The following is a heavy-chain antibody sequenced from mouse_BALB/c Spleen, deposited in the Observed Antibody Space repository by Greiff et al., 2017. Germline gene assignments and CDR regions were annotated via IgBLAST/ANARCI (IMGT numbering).Heavy chain of an antibody. CDR1: GYAFTNYL. Sequence: QVQLQQSGAELVRPGTSVKVSCKASGYAFTNYLIEWVKQRPGQGLEWIGVINPGSGGTNYNEKFKGKATLTADKSSSTAYMQLSSLTSDDSAVYFCARGDGNYRGYAMDYWGQGTSVTVSS. J-gene: IGHJ4*01. CDR3: ARGDGNYRGYAMDY. D-gene: IGHD2-1*01. V-gene: IGHV1-54*01. CDR2: INPGSGGT.